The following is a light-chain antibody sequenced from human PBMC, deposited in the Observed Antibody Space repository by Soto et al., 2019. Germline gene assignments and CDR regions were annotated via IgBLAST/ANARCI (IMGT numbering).Light chain of an antibody. CDR1: SSDVGGYNY. CDR2: DVS. CDR3: SSYTSSSTPHYV. V-gene: IGLV2-14*01. J-gene: IGLJ1*01. Sequence: QSVLTQPASVSGSPGQSITISCTGTSSDVGGYNYVSWYQQHPGKAPKLMIYDVSNRPSWVSNLFSGSKSGNTASLTISGLQAEDEADYYCSSYTSSSTPHYVFGTGTKVTVL.